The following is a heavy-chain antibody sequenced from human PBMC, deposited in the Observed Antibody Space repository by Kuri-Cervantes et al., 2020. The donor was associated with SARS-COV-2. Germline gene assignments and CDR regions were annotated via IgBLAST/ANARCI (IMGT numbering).Heavy chain of an antibody. CDR1: GLTFSSYW. D-gene: IGHD2-15*01. CDR2: INSDGSST. CDR3: AKVSPDIVVVVAATPIGTYDY. Sequence: GGSLRLSCAASGLTFSSYWMHWVRQAPGKGLVWVSRINSDGSSTSYADSVKGRFTISRDNAKNTLYLQMNSLRAEDTAVYYCAKVSPDIVVVVAATPIGTYDYWGQGTLVTVSS. J-gene: IGHJ4*02. V-gene: IGHV3-74*01.